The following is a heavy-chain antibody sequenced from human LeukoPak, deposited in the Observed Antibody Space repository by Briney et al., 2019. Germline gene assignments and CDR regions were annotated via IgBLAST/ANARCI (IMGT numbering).Heavy chain of an antibody. CDR1: GYTFTGYY. D-gene: IGHD2-2*01. Sequence: GASVKVSCKASGYTFTGYYMHWVRQAPGQGLEWMGWIYPNSGGTNYAQKFQGRVTMTRDTSISTAYVELSRLRSDDTAVYYCARWTDIVVVPAATHFDYWGQGTLVTVSS. V-gene: IGHV1-2*02. CDR3: ARWTDIVVVPAATHFDY. J-gene: IGHJ4*02. CDR2: IYPNSGGT.